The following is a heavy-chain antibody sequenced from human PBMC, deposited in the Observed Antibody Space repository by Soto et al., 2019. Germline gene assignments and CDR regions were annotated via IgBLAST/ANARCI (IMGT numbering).Heavy chain of an antibody. D-gene: IGHD2-15*01. V-gene: IGHV1-46*03. CDR2: INPSGGST. CDR3: ARAPDCSGGSCYLFYFQH. Sequence: ASVKVSCKASGYTFTSYYMHRLRQAPGQGLEWMGIINPSGGSTSYAQKFQGRVTMTRDTSTSTVYMELSSLRSEDTAVYYCARAPDCSGGSCYLFYFQHWGQGTLVTVSS. CDR1: GYTFTSYY. J-gene: IGHJ1*01.